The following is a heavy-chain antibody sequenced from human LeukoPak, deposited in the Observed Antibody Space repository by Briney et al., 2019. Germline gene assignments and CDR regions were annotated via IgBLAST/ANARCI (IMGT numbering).Heavy chain of an antibody. V-gene: IGHV4-4*07. CDR1: GGSISLYY. CDR2: IFTSGIT. Sequence: SETLSLTCTVSGGSISLYYWHWIRQPAGKGLEWIGRIFTSGITNYNPSLKSRVTMSVDTSKGQFSLALSSVTAADTAVYYCEREISGSYYNPLGYMDVWGKGTTVTVAS. J-gene: IGHJ6*03. D-gene: IGHD3-10*01. CDR3: EREISGSYYNPLGYMDV.